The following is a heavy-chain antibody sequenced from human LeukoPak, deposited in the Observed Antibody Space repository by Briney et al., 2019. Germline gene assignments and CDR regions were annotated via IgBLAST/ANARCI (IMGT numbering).Heavy chain of an antibody. CDR1: GFSFSNAW. CDR3: ATDPGITMVRGVVNWFDP. J-gene: IGHJ5*02. D-gene: IGHD3-10*01. Sequence: PGGSLRLSCAVSGFSFSNAWMSWVRQAPGKGLQWVGRIKSNTDGGTTDYAVPVRGRFTISRDDSKSTLYLQMNSLKGEDTAVYYCATDPGITMVRGVVNWFDPWGQGTLVTVSS. V-gene: IGHV3-15*01. CDR2: IKSNTDGGTT.